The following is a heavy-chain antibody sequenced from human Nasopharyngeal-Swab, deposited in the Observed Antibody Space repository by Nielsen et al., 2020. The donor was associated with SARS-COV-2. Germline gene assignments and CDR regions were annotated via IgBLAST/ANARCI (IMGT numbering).Heavy chain of an antibody. Sequence: GGSLRLSCAASGFTFSSYSMNWVRQAPGKGLEWVSYISSSSSTIYYADSVKGRFTISRDNAKNSLYLQMNSLRDEDTAVYYCARDPQYNSSWSYYYYYGIDVWGQGTTVTVSS. J-gene: IGHJ6*02. CDR2: ISSSSSTI. CDR1: GFTFSSYS. CDR3: ARDPQYNSSWSYYYYYGIDV. V-gene: IGHV3-48*02. D-gene: IGHD6-13*01.